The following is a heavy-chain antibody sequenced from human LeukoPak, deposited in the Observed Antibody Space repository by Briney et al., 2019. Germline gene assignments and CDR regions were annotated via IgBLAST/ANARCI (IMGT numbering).Heavy chain of an antibody. CDR1: GFTFSSYA. CDR3: ARVGGRKNYYYYMDV. CDR2: ISGSGGAGT. Sequence: GGSLRLSCAGSGFTFSSYAMSWVRQAPGKGLEWVSTISGSGGAGTYYADSVKGRFTVSRDNSRNTLYLPMNSLRAEDTALYYCARVGGRKNYYYYMDVWGKGTTVTVSS. J-gene: IGHJ6*03. V-gene: IGHV3-23*01.